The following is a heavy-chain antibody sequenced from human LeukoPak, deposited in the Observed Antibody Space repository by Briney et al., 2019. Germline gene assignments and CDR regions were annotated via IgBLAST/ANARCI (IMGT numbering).Heavy chain of an antibody. Sequence: GSLRLSRAASGFTFSSYCMHWVRQAPGKGLEWGAFIRYDGSNKYYADSVKGRFTISRDNSKNTLYLQMNSLRVEDTAVYYCAKDEGRSDRYGPGSYPPYWGQGTLVTVSS. CDR3: AKDEGRSDRYGPGSYPPY. CDR1: GFTFSSYC. V-gene: IGHV3-30*02. CDR2: IRYDGSNK. D-gene: IGHD3-10*01. J-gene: IGHJ4*02.